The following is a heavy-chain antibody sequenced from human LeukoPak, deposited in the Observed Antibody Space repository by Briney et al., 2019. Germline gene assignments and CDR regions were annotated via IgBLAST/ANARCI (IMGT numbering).Heavy chain of an antibody. V-gene: IGHV3-11*01. D-gene: IGHD4-17*01. J-gene: IGHJ6*02. Sequence: SLRLSCAASGFTFSDYYMSWIRQAPGKGLEWVSYISSSGSTIYYADSVKGRFTISRDNAKNSLYLQMNSLRAEDTAVYYCARDSEDYGYYYYGMDVWGQGTTVTVSS. CDR3: ARDSEDYGYYYYGMDV. CDR1: GFTFSDYY. CDR2: ISSSGSTI.